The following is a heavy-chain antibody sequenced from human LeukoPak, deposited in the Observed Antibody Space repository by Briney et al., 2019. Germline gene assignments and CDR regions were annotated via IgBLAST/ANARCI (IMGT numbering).Heavy chain of an antibody. CDR2: INHGGST. CDR1: GGSFSGYY. V-gene: IGHV4-34*01. CDR3: ARGTSGLPVDY. Sequence: KPSETLSLTCAVYGGSFSGYYWSWIRQPPGKGLEWIGEINHGGSTNYNPSLKSRVTISVDTSKNQFSLKLSSVTAADTAVYYCARGTSGLPVDYWGQGTLVTVSS. J-gene: IGHJ4*02. D-gene: IGHD2-21*01.